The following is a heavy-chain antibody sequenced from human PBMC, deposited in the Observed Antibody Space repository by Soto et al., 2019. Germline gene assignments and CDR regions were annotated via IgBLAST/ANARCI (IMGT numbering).Heavy chain of an antibody. D-gene: IGHD6-19*01. Sequence: EMQLVESGGGLVQPGGSLRLSCAASGFTFSRYWMHWVRQAPGKGLVWVSRLNTDGKDTRYADSVKGRFTISRDNAKNALYLQMNCLRAEDTAVYYCARHRGLKGDAFDFWGQGTMVTVSS. CDR3: ARHRGLKGDAFDF. J-gene: IGHJ3*01. CDR2: LNTDGKDT. V-gene: IGHV3-74*01. CDR1: GFTFSRYW.